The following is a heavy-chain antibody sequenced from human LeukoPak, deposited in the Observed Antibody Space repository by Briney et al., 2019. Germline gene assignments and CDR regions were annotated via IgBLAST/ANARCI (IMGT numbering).Heavy chain of an antibody. V-gene: IGHV3-15*01. CDR1: GFTFSNAW. CDR2: IKSKTDGGTT. D-gene: IGHD3-22*01. J-gene: IGHJ1*01. CDR3: TTDWGYYDSSGYYSTEYFQH. Sequence: GGSLRPSCAASGFTFSNAWMSWVRQAPGKGLEWVGRIKSKTDGGTTDYAAPVKGRFTISRDDSKNTLYLQMNSLKTEDTAVYYCTTDWGYYDSSGYYSTEYFQHWGQGTLVTVSS.